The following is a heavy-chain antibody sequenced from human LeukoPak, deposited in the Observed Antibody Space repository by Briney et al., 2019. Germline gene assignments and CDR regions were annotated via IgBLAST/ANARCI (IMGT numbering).Heavy chain of an antibody. CDR2: INAGDSET. CDR3: ARVVVPAAISF. CDR1: GYKFTNYW. D-gene: IGHD2-2*01. Sequence: GKSLKISCKASGYKFTNYWIGWVRQMSGKGLEWMGIINAGDSETLYSPSFQGQLTISVDKSVSTAYLHWTSLKASDTAMYYCARVVVPAAISFWGQGTLVNVFS. J-gene: IGHJ4*02. V-gene: IGHV5-51*01.